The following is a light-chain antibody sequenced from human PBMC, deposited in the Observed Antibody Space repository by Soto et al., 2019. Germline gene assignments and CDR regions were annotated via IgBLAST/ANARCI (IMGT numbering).Light chain of an antibody. CDR3: CSYAGSSTFAV. CDR2: EVS. CDR1: SSDVGSYNL. J-gene: IGLJ7*01. Sequence: QSALTQPASVSGSPGQSITISCTGTSSDVGSYNLVSWYQQHPGKAPKLMIYEVSKRPSGVSNRFSSSKSGNTASLTISGIQAEDEADYYCCSYAGSSTFAVFGGGTQLTVL. V-gene: IGLV2-23*02.